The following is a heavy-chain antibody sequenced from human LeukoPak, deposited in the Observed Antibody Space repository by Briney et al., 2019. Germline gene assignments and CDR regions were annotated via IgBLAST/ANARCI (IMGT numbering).Heavy chain of an antibody. CDR3: ARDYKGTSWFDP. V-gene: IGHV4-59*01. CDR1: GGSISSYY. Sequence: SETLSLTXTVSGGSISSYYWSWIRQPPGKGLEWIGYIYYSGSTNYNPSLKSRVTISVDTSKNQFSLELSSVTAADTAVYYCARDYKGTSWFDPWGQGTLVTVSS. J-gene: IGHJ5*02. CDR2: IYYSGST. D-gene: IGHD3-10*01.